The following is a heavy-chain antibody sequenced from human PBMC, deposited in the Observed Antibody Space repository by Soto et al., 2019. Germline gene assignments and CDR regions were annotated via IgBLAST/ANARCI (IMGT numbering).Heavy chain of an antibody. CDR1: GFTFGNYA. J-gene: IGHJ4*02. CDR3: ANDGPLTSGGPRGYSDH. V-gene: IGHV3-23*01. CDR2: INGSGDIT. Sequence: EVHLFECGGGLVQPGGSLRLSCAASGFTFGNYAMTWVRQAPGTGLEWVSSINGSGDITYYPDSAKGRFTISRDNSKNTLYLQMNSLSAEDTAVYYCANDGPLTSGGPRGYSDHWGQATLVTVSS. D-gene: IGHD3-10*01.